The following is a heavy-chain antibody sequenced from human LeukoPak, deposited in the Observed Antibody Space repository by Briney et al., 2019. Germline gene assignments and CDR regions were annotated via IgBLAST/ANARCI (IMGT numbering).Heavy chain of an antibody. V-gene: IGHV4-59*01. J-gene: IGHJ4*02. Sequence: SETLSLTRTVSGGSISSYYWSWIRQPPGKGLEWIGYIYYSGSTNYNPSLKSRVTISVDTSKNQFSLKLSSVTAADTAVYYCARVSSGRTTDYWGQGTLVTVSS. CDR3: ARVSSGRTTDY. D-gene: IGHD3-10*01. CDR2: IYYSGST. CDR1: GGSISSYY.